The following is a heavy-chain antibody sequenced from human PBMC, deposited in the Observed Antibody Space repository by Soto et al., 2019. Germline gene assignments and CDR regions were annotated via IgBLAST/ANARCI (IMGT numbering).Heavy chain of an antibody. CDR3: RFRGERGDY. CDR2: IKKNTDGGTT. J-gene: IGHJ4*02. Sequence: VQLEESGGGLVNPGGSLRLSCAASGFSFTDAWVNWFRQAPGKGLEWVGRIKKNTDGGTTDYAAPVKGRFTISRDDSKKTLYLQLNSLMTDDTAVYYCRFRGERGDYWGQGTLVTVSS. D-gene: IGHD3-10*01. CDR1: GFSFTDAW. V-gene: IGHV3-15*07.